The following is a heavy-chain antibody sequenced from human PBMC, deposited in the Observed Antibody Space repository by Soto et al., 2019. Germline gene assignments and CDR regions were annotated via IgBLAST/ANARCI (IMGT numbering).Heavy chain of an antibody. CDR1: GFTFSSYW. J-gene: IGHJ4*02. CDR2: IKGDETNT. CDR3: ARGLSGYYGFDY. D-gene: IGHD5-12*01. V-gene: IGHV3-74*01. Sequence: EVQLVESGGGLVQFGGSLRLSCAASGFTFSSYWMHWVRQVPGKGLVWVSRIKGDETNTGYADSVKGRFTISRDNVKNTLYLPMNSLRPEDTAVYYCARGLSGYYGFDYWGQGTLVTVSS.